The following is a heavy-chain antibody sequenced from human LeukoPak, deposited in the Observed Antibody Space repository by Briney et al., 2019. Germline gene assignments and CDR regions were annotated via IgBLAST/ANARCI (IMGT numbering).Heavy chain of an antibody. Sequence: SETLSLTCTVSGGSISSGGYYWSWIRQHPGKGLEWIGYIYYSGSTNYNPSLKSRVTISVDTSKNQFSLKLSSVTAADTAVYYCARDSDYYYGMDVWGQGTTVTVSS. CDR1: GGSISSGGYY. CDR2: IYYSGST. V-gene: IGHV4-61*08. D-gene: IGHD3-10*01. J-gene: IGHJ6*02. CDR3: ARDSDYYYGMDV.